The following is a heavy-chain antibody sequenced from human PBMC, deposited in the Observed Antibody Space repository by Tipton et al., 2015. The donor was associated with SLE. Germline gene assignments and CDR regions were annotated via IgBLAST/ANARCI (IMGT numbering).Heavy chain of an antibody. CDR1: GFTFGHYS. J-gene: IGHJ4*02. CDR3: ARGVYSGVDSSDY. Sequence: SLRLSCTASGFTFGHYSMHWVRQAPGKGLEWLSFIIPTSTTIYYADSVQGRFTTSRNNADNSLYLQMSSLRDEDTAIYYCARGVYSGVDSSDYSGQGTLVTVSP. CDR2: IIPTSTTI. V-gene: IGHV3-48*02. D-gene: IGHD2-15*01.